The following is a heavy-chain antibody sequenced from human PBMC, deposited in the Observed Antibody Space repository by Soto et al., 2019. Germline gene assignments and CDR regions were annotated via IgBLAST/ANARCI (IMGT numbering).Heavy chain of an antibody. CDR1: GGTFSSYA. CDR3: ARTYYYDSSGYYHDAFDI. V-gene: IGHV1-69*13. Sequence: ASVKVSCKASGGTFSSYAISWVRQAPGQGLEWMGGIIPIFGTANYAQKFQGRVTITADESTSTAYMELSSLRSEDTAVYYCARTYYYDSSGYYHDAFDISGQGTMVTVSS. J-gene: IGHJ3*02. CDR2: IIPIFGTA. D-gene: IGHD3-22*01.